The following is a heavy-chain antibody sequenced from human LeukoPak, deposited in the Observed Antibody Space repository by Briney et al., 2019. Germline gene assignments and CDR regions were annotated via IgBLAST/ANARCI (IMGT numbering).Heavy chain of an antibody. J-gene: IGHJ4*02. CDR1: GFTFIDYD. V-gene: IGHV3-30*03. Sequence: GGSLRLSCAASGFTFIDYDMHWVRQAPGKGLEWVAVISYDGSNKYYADSVKGRFTISRDNSKNTLYLQMNSLRAEDTAVYYCARGFDYWGQGTLVTVSS. CDR3: ARGFDY. CDR2: ISYDGSNK.